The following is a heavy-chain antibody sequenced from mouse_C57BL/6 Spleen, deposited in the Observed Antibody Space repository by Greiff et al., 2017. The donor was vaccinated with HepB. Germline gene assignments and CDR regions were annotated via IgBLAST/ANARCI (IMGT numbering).Heavy chain of an antibody. CDR1: GYTFTSYW. V-gene: IGHV1-52*01. Sequence: QVQLQQPGAELVRPGSSVKLSCKASGYTFTSYWMHWVKQRPIQGLEWIGNIDPSDSATHYNQKFKDKATLTVDKSSSTACMQLSSLTSEDSAVYYCARVDWDWWGQGTTLTVSS. CDR2: IDPSDSAT. CDR3: ARVDWDW. D-gene: IGHD4-1*01. J-gene: IGHJ2*01.